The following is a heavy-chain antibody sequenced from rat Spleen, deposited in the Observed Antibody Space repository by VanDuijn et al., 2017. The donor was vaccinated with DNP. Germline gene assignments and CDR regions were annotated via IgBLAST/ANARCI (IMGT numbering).Heavy chain of an antibody. CDR3: ATQHSANYYEAPYAMDV. V-gene: IGHV5S10*01. CDR2: IIYDGTRT. D-gene: IGHD1-12*01. J-gene: IGHJ4*01. Sequence: EVQLVESGGGLLQPGGSLKLSCAASGFTFSDYNMAWVRQAPKKGLEWVATIIYDGTRTYYRDSVKGRFTISRDNAKSTLYLQMDSLRSEDTATYYCATQHSANYYEAPYAMDVWGQGTSVTVSS. CDR1: GFTFSDYN.